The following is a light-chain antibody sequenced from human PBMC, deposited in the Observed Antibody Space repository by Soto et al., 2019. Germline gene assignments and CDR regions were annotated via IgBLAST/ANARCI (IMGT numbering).Light chain of an antibody. J-gene: IGKJ3*01. CDR2: DAS. CDR3: QQRSTWPPFS. CDR1: QSISSY. Sequence: DIQMTQSPSSLSASVGDRVTITCRASQSISSYLNWYQQKPGKAPKLLIYDASSLESGVPSRFSGSGSGTDFTLTISSLEPEDFAVYYCQQRSTWPPFSFGPGTKVDIK. V-gene: IGKV1-39*01.